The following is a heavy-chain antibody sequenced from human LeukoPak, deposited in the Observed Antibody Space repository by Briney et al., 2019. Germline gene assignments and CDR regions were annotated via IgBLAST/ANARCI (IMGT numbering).Heavy chain of an antibody. Sequence: GGSLRLSCAASGFTFSGSAMHWVRQASGKGLEWVGRIRSKANSYATAYAASVKGRFTISRDDSKNTAYLQMNSLKTEDTAVYYCTGYDSSGSGQDWGQGTLVTVSS. D-gene: IGHD3-22*01. CDR2: IRSKANSYAT. CDR1: GFTFSGSA. V-gene: IGHV3-73*01. J-gene: IGHJ4*02. CDR3: TGYDSSGSGQD.